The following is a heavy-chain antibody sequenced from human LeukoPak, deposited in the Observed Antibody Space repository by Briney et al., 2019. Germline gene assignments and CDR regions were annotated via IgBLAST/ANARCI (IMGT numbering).Heavy chain of an antibody. D-gene: IGHD2-15*01. V-gene: IGHV3-30*04. CDR2: ISYDGSKN. Sequence: ESGRSLRLSCAASGFTFSSYAMHWVRQAPGKGLEWVAVISYDGSKNFYADSVRGRFIISRDNSRNTVYVHMNSLREEDTAVYYCAKDTYCSDSNCEANDAFDVWGQGTTVTVSS. CDR1: GFTFSSYA. J-gene: IGHJ3*01. CDR3: AKDTYCSDSNCEANDAFDV.